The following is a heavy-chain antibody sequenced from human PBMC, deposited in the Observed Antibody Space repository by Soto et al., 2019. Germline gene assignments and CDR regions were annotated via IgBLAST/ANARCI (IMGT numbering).Heavy chain of an antibody. CDR3: AKDRAAAGRYYYYGMDV. D-gene: IGHD6-13*01. CDR1: GFTFSSYG. J-gene: IGHJ6*02. Sequence: QVQLVESGGGVVQPGRSLRLSCAASGFTFSSYGMHWGRQAPGKGLEWVAVISYDGSNKYYADSVKGRFTISRDNSKNXXYLQINSLRAEDTAVYHCAKDRAAAGRYYYYGMDVWGQGTTVTVSS. CDR2: ISYDGSNK. V-gene: IGHV3-30*18.